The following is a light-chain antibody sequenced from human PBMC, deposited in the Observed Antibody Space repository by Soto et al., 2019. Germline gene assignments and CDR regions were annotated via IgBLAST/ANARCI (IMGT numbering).Light chain of an antibody. CDR1: NNDVGAYNY. V-gene: IGLV2-14*01. CDR2: DVT. CDR3: SSYTISKTVV. Sequence: QSALAQPASVSGSPGQSITISCIGSNNDVGAYNYVSWYRQYPGKAPKTLIYDVTNRPSGVSNRFSGSKSGNTASLTISGLQAEDEDDYYCSSYTISKTVVFGGGTKLTVL. J-gene: IGLJ3*02.